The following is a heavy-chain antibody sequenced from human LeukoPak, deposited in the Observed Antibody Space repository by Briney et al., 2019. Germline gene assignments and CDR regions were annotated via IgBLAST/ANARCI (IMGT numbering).Heavy chain of an antibody. CDR2: ISSDGRRT. CDR3: ARDPCTNGVCFIDY. V-gene: IGHV3-74*01. D-gene: IGHD2-8*01. J-gene: IGHJ4*02. CDR1: GFTFSSYA. Sequence: PGGSLRLSCAASGFTFSSYAMSWVRQAPGKGLVWVSRISSDGRRTSYADSVKGRFTISRDNAKNTLYLQMNSLRAEDTAVYYCARDPCTNGVCFIDYWGQGNLVTVSS.